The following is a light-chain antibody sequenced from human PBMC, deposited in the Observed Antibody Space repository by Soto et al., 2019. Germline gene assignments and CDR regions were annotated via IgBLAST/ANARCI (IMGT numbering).Light chain of an antibody. V-gene: IGKV1-5*01. Sequence: DIQMTQAPPTLSSSVRDRFTIACRASQSISSWLAWYQQKPAKAPKLLIYDASTLESGVPPTFSGSGSGTEFTLTISSLQPDDFATYYCQQYNSYSQLTRGGGTPVDIK. J-gene: IGKJ4*01. CDR3: QQYNSYSQLT. CDR2: DAS. CDR1: QSISSW.